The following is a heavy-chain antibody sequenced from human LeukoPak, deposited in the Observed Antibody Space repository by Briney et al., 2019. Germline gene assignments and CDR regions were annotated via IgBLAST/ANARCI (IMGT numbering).Heavy chain of an antibody. CDR2: ITSSSSYI. D-gene: IGHD5-12*01. CDR3: AREGRGGYDKPFDY. CDR1: GFTFSSYN. V-gene: IGHV3-21*01. J-gene: IGHJ4*02. Sequence: GGSLRLSCAASGFTFSSYNMNWVRQAPGKGLEWVSSITSSSSYIYYADSVKGRFTISRDNSKNTLYLQMNSLRAEDTAVYYCAREGRGGYDKPFDYWGQGTLVTVSS.